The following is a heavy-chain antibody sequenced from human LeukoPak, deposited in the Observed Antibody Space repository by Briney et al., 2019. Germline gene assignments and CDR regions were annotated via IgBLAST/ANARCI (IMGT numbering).Heavy chain of an antibody. Sequence: ASVKVSCKASGYTFTGYYMHWVRQAPGQGLEWMEWINPNSGGTIYAQKFQGRVTMTRDTSISTAYMELSRLRSDDTAVYYCARARRGGYCGGDCYTYYFDYWGQGTLVTVSS. CDR2: INPNSGGT. CDR1: GYTFTGYY. CDR3: ARARRGGYCGGDCYTYYFDY. J-gene: IGHJ4*02. V-gene: IGHV1-2*02. D-gene: IGHD2-21*02.